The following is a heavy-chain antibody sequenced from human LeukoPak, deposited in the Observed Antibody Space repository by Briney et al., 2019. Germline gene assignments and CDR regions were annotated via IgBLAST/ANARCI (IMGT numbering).Heavy chain of an antibody. J-gene: IGHJ4*02. V-gene: IGHV3-30*18. CDR2: ISYDGSYK. CDR3: AKVVAVAQFDY. Sequence: GGSLRLSCAASGFTFSSYDMHWGRQAPGKGLEWVAVISYDGSYKYSADSVKGRFTISRDNSKNTLYLQMSSLRAEDTAVYYCAKVVAVAQFDYWGQGPLLTVSS. D-gene: IGHD6-19*01. CDR1: GFTFSSYD.